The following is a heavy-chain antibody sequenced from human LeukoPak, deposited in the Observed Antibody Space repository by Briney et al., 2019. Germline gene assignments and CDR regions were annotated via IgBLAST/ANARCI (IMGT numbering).Heavy chain of an antibody. Sequence: GGSLRLSCLGSGFNFRYFWMSWVRQAPGKGLEWVANINHDGRETYYADSVKGRFTISRDNSKNTLYLQMNSLKTEDTAVYYCTTTPSYYYDSSGYWYWGQGTLVTVSS. CDR3: TTTPSYYYDSSGYWY. V-gene: IGHV3-7*03. CDR1: GFNFRYFW. D-gene: IGHD3-22*01. J-gene: IGHJ4*02. CDR2: INHDGRET.